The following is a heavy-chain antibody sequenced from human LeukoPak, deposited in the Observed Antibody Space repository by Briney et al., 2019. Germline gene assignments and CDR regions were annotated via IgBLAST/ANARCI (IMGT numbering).Heavy chain of an antibody. CDR3: ARNMGDY. CDR1: GVTFSTYW. V-gene: IGHV3-7*04. CDR2: INQDGTEK. D-gene: IGHD2/OR15-2a*01. J-gene: IGHJ4*02. Sequence: PGGSLRLSCAASGVTFSTYWMTWVRQAPGKGLEWVANINQDGTEKNYVDSVKGRFTISRDNAKNSLYLQMNSLRAEDTAVYYCARNMGDYWGQGTLVTVSS.